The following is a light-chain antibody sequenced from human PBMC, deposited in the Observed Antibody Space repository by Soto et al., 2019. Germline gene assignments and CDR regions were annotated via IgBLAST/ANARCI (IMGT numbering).Light chain of an antibody. V-gene: IGKV3-11*01. CDR1: QSVSSY. CDR3: QHRRNWVSIT. J-gene: IGKJ5*01. CDR2: DAS. Sequence: DIVLTQSPATLSLYPGERATLSCRASQSVSSYLAWYQQKPGQAPRLLIYDASNRATGIPARFSGSGSGTDFILTIIRLVPKDLAFNHGQHRRNWVSITFCHGTRLEI.